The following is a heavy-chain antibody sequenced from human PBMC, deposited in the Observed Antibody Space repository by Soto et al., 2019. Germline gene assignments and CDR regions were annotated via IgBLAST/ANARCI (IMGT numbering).Heavy chain of an antibody. J-gene: IGHJ6*02. V-gene: IGHV3-23*01. D-gene: IGHD2-2*01. Sequence: QLLESGGGLVQPGGSLRLSCAASAFPFSTYAMSWVRRAPGKGLEWVSIISVSGGSTYSADSVKGRFTISRDNSKNTLYLKMDSLRADDTAVYYCAKLTKYSSSWHRNYYYYYGMDLWGQGTTVTVS. CDR1: AFPFSTYA. CDR2: ISVSGGST. CDR3: AKLTKYSSSWHRNYYYYYGMDL.